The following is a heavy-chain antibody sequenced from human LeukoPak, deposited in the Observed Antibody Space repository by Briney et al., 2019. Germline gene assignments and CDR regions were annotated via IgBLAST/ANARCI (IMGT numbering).Heavy chain of an antibody. CDR3: ARLDYSASYYWFDP. Sequence: SETLSLTCNVSGGSLSSYYWSWIRQSPGKGLEWIGYIHYSGSTNYNPSLKSRVTISVDTSKNHFSLNLTSVTAADTAIYYCARLDYSASYYWFDPWGQGVLVTVSS. CDR1: GGSLSSYY. V-gene: IGHV4-59*01. J-gene: IGHJ5*02. D-gene: IGHD1-26*01. CDR2: IHYSGST.